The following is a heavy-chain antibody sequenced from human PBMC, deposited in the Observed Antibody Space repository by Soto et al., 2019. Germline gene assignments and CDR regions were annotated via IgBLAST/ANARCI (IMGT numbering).Heavy chain of an antibody. CDR3: AKLEGFVMIVVTHDY. CDR2: VSGSGAST. D-gene: IGHD3-22*01. CDR1: GFTFSDYA. J-gene: IGHJ4*02. V-gene: IGHV3-23*01. Sequence: EVQLLESGGGLVQPGGSLRLSCTASGFTFSDYAMSWVRQVPGKGLEWVSAVSGSGASTFYAESVRGRFTISRDNFNNTVYLQMNSLRDEDTAVYFCAKLEGFVMIVVTHDYWGRGTQVSVSP.